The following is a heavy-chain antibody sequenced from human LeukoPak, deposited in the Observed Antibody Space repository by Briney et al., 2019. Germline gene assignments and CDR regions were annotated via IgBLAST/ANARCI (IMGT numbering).Heavy chain of an antibody. CDR2: IIPIFGTA. CDR3: ARGGNPGSYYNGEY. Sequence: ASVKVSCKASGGTFSSYAISWVGQAPGQGLEWMGGIIPIFGTANYAQKFQGRVTITADESTSTAYMELSSLRSEDTAVYYCARGGNPGSYYNGEYWGQGTLVTVSS. V-gene: IGHV1-69*01. CDR1: GGTFSSYA. J-gene: IGHJ4*02. D-gene: IGHD3-10*01.